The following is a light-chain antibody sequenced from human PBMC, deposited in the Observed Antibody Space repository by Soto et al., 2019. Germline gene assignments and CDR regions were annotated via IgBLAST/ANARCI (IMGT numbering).Light chain of an antibody. V-gene: IGKV1-33*01. CDR2: DAS. CDR3: QHYDHLPPLS. CDR1: QDIKNY. J-gene: IGKJ4*01. Sequence: DIQMTQSPSSLSASVGDRVTITCQASQDIKNYLNWYQQKPGKAPTLLIYDASNLKTGGPSRFSGSGSGTHFTFTISSLQPEDIATYYCQHYDHLPPLSFGGGTKVEIK.